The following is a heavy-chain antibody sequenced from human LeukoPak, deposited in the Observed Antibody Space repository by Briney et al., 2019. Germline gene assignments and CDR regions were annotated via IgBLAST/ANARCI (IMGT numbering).Heavy chain of an antibody. D-gene: IGHD5-12*01. Sequence: PGGSLRLSCAASGFTFSSYAMSWVRQAPGKGLEWFSAISGGSGSSTYYADAVKGRFTISRDNSKTTLYLQMNSLRAEDTAVYYCAKDPYRASSGLVDYWGQGTLVTVSS. CDR3: AKDPYRASSGLVDY. CDR1: GFTFSSYA. J-gene: IGHJ4*02. V-gene: IGHV3-23*01. CDR2: ISGGSGSST.